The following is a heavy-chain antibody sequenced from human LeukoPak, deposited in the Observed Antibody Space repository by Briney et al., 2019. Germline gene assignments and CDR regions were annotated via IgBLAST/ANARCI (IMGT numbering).Heavy chain of an antibody. V-gene: IGHV1-69*05. CDR3: ARAKSFSISVDIVATSLPDY. D-gene: IGHD5-12*01. CDR2: IIPIFGTA. J-gene: IGHJ4*02. Sequence: ASVKVSCKASGGTFSSYAISWVRQAPGQGLEWMGGIIPIFGTANYAQKFQGRVTITTDESTSTAYMELSSLRSEDTAVYYCARAKSFSISVDIVATSLPDYWGQGTLVTVSS. CDR1: GGTFSSYA.